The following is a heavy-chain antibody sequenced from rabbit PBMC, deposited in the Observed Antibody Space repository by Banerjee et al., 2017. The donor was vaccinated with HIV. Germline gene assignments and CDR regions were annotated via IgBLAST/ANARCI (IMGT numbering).Heavy chain of an antibody. J-gene: IGHJ4*01. V-gene: IGHV1S45*01. CDR1: GFDFSVYY. D-gene: IGHD4-1*01. CDR3: ARDLAGVIGWNFNL. CDR2: IDTRYGNT. Sequence: QEQLKEIGGGLVQPGGSLTLSCNASGFDFSVYYMSWVRQAPGKGLGWIGCIDTRYGNTYYASWAKGRFTISETSSTTVTLQMTSLTAADTASYFCARDLAGVIGWNFNLWGQGTLVTVS.